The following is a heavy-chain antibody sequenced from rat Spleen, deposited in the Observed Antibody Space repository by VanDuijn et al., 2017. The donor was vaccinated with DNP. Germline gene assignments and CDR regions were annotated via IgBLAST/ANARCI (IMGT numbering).Heavy chain of an antibody. J-gene: IGHJ2*01. CDR2: XXXDSSIX. CDR3: AKGPNDGGWSDYFDY. D-gene: IGHD1-11*01. CDR1: GXXXNDXX. V-gene: IGHV4-2*01. Sequence: EVKLVESGGGLXXPGXXLKLSCXXXGXXXNDXXXGWXXXAPXXGLXXXGEXXXDSSIXKYTPSLKDKIMISRDKNQNTLYLQMSKVGSEDTAIYYCAKGPNDGGWSDYFDYWGQGVMVTVSS.